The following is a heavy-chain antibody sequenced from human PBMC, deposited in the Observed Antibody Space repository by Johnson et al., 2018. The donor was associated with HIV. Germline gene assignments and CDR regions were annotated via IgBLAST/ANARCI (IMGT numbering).Heavy chain of an antibody. V-gene: IGHV3-66*01. CDR1: GFTVSSNY. J-gene: IGHJ3*02. CDR2: IYSGGST. D-gene: IGHD3/OR15-3a*01. Sequence: VQLVESGGGLVQPGGSLRLSCAASGFTVSSNYMSWVRQAPGKGLEWVSVIYSGGSTYYADSVKGRFTISRDNSKNTLYLQMNSLRAEDTAVYYCARKIASLSGLDWGGYAFEIWGQGTMVTVSS. CDR3: ARKIASLSGLDWGGYAFEI.